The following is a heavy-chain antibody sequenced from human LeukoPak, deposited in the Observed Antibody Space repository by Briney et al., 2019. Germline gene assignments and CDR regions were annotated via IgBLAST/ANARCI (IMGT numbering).Heavy chain of an antibody. CDR3: ARYDYGRSGFDY. CDR1: GFTVSTNY. Sequence: GGSLRLSCAASGFTVSTNYMTWVRQAPGKGLEWVSVIYSGGTTYYADSVKGRFSISRDNSKNTLYLQMNSLRAEGTAVYYCARYDYGRSGFDYWGQGTLVTVSS. CDR2: IYSGGTT. J-gene: IGHJ4*02. V-gene: IGHV3-66*01. D-gene: IGHD5-12*01.